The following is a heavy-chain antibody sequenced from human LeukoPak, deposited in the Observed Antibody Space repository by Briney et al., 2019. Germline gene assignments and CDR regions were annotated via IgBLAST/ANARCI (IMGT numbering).Heavy chain of an antibody. CDR1: GGTFISYA. CDR2: IIPIFGTA. CDR3: ARAGWELLNNWFDP. D-gene: IGHD1-26*01. Sequence: SVKVSCKASGGTFISYAISWVRQAPGQGLEWMGGIIPIFGTANSAQKFQARVTITPDESTSTAYMELSSLRSEDTAVYYCARAGWELLNNWFDPWGQGTLVTVSS. V-gene: IGHV1-69*13. J-gene: IGHJ5*02.